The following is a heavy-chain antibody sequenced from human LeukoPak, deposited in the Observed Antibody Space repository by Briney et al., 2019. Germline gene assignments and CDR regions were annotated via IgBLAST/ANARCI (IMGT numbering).Heavy chain of an antibody. CDR3: ARSDSRGYPNSN. V-gene: IGHV4-4*07. CDR1: GGSISGYF. CDR2: FYTSGDA. Sequence: PSETLSLTCSVSGGSISGYFWSWIRQPAGKGLEWIGRFYTSGDAYYKPSLRSRVTMSVDKSKNQISLEVQSVTAADTAVYYCARSDSRGYPNSNWGQGTLVTVSS. D-gene: IGHD3-22*01. J-gene: IGHJ4*02.